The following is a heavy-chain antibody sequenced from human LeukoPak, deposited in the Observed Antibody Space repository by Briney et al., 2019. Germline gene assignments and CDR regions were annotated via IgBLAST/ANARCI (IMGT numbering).Heavy chain of an antibody. D-gene: IGHD3-9*01. CDR1: GGSFSGYY. CDR2: INHSGST. Sequence: SETLSLTCAVYGGSFSGYYWSWIRQPPGKGLEWIGEINHSGSTNYDPSLKSRVTISVDTSKNQFSLKLSSVTAADTAVYYCARGRRITILGYYYYMDVWGKGTTVTVSS. CDR3: ARGRRITILGYYYYMDV. J-gene: IGHJ6*03. V-gene: IGHV4-34*01.